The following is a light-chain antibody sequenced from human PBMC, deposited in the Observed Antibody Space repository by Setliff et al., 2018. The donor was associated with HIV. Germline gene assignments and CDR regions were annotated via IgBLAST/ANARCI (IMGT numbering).Light chain of an antibody. CDR1: SSDVGGYNY. CDR3: SSYTIRNTLL. Sequence: QSVLTQPASVSGSPGQSITISCTGTSSDVGGYNYVSWYQQHPGKAPKLMIYEVTNRPSGISNRISGSKSGNTASLTISGLQAEDEADYYCSSYTIRNTLLFGTGTKVTVL. J-gene: IGLJ1*01. V-gene: IGLV2-14*01. CDR2: EVT.